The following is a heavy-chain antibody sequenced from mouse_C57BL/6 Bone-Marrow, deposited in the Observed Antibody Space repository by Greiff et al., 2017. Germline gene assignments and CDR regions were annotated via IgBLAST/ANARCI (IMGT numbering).Heavy chain of an antibody. V-gene: IGHV14-4*01. CDR3: TTRGDYYGSRFAY. J-gene: IGHJ3*01. D-gene: IGHD1-1*01. CDR1: GFNIKDDY. CDR2: IDPENGDT. Sequence: EVQLQQSGAELVRPGASVKLSCTASGFNIKDDYMPWVKQRPEQGLEWIGWIDPENGDTEYASKFQGKATITADTSSNTAYLQLSSLTSEDTAVYYCTTRGDYYGSRFAYWGQGTLVTVSA.